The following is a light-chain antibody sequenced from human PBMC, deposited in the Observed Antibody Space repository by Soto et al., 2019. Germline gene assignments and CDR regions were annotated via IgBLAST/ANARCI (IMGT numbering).Light chain of an antibody. Sequence: DIKMTQSPSSLSATVGDRVTITCRASQTIGKYLNWYQQQPGKVPKLLIYDASYLQSGVPSRFSGSESGTDFTLNISDLRPEDVATYYCQQSFSIPFTLGPGTKVDIK. CDR3: QQSFSIPFT. J-gene: IGKJ3*01. CDR1: QTIGKY. V-gene: IGKV1-39*01. CDR2: DAS.